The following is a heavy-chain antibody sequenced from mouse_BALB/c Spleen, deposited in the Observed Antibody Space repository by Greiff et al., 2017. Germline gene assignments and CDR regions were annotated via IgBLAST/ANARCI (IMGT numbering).Heavy chain of an antibody. CDR1: GFTFSSYA. CDR2: ISSGGSYT. CDR3: ASERRDYAMDY. V-gene: IGHV5-9-3*01. Sequence: EVKLMESGGGLVKPGGSLKLSCAASGFTFSSYAMSWVRQTPEKRLEWVATISSGGSYTYYPDSVKGRFTISRDNAKNTLYLQMSSLRSEDTAMYYCASERRDYAMDYWGQGTSVTVSS. J-gene: IGHJ4*01.